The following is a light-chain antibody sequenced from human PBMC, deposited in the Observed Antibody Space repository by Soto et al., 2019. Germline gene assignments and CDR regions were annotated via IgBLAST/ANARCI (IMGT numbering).Light chain of an antibody. Sequence: SYELTQPPSVSVSPGQTASITCSGDKLEEKYASWYQQKPGLSPVLVIYQDTKRPSGIPERFSGSNSGNTATLTISGTQAMDEADYYCQAWDGSTAWVFGTGTKLTVL. CDR2: QDT. V-gene: IGLV3-1*01. CDR3: QAWDGSTAWV. CDR1: KLEEKY. J-gene: IGLJ1*01.